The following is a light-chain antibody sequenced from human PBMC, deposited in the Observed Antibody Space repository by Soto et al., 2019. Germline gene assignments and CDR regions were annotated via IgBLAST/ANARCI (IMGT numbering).Light chain of an antibody. CDR3: QQYGSSSRIT. CDR1: QSVSSSY. CDR2: GAS. Sequence: EVVLTRSPGSLSVAQGKRAALGGSGIQSVSSSYLAWYQQKPGQAPRLLIYGASGRATGIPDRFSGSGSGTDFTLTISRLEPEDFAVYYCQQYGSSSRITFGQGTRLEIK. V-gene: IGKV3-20*01. J-gene: IGKJ5*01.